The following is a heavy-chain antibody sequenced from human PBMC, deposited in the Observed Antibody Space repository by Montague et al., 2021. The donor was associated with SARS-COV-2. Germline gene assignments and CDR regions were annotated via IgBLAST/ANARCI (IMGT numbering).Heavy chain of an antibody. CDR1: GFTFSSYR. Sequence: SLRLSCAASGFTFSSYRMNWVRQAPGKGLEWVSFISSSSSTIYYADSVKGRFTISRDNSKNVLYLQMNSLRAEDTALYYCAKDSYYYGLGYGMDVWGQGTTGNVSS. CDR3: AKDSYYYGLGYGMDV. J-gene: IGHJ6*02. V-gene: IGHV3-48*01. CDR2: ISSSSSTI. D-gene: IGHD3-10*01.